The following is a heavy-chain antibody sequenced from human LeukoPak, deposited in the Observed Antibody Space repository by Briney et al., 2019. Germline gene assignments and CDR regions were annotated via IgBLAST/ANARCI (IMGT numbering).Heavy chain of an antibody. D-gene: IGHD3-10*01. CDR2: IKQDGSEK. CDR1: GFSFTSYC. V-gene: IGHV3-7*03. CDR3: ATTYGPGSNGAFDH. J-gene: IGHJ5*02. Sequence: PGGSLRLSCAASGFSFTSYCMSWVRQAPGKGLEWVANIKQDGSEKDYVDSVKGRFTISRDNPKNSLYLQMNSLSAEDTAVYYCATTYGPGSNGAFDHWGQGTVVSVSS.